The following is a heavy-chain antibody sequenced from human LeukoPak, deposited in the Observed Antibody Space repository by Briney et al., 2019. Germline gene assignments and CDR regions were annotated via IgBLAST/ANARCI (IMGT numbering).Heavy chain of an antibody. Sequence: SETLSLTCAVSGYSISSSNWWGWIRQPPGKGLEWIGYIYYGGSIYYNPSLKSRVTMSVDTSKNQFSLKLSSVTAVDTAVYYCARISPDGAAAGNAFDPWGQGTLVTVSS. D-gene: IGHD6-13*01. CDR2: IYYGGSI. CDR3: ARISPDGAAAGNAFDP. CDR1: GYSISSSNW. J-gene: IGHJ5*02. V-gene: IGHV4-28*05.